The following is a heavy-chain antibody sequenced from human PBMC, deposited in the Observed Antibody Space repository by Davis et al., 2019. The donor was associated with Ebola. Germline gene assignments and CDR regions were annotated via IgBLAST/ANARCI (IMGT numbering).Heavy chain of an antibody. CDR1: GFTVSSNY. V-gene: IGHV3-66*01. D-gene: IGHD3-9*01. J-gene: IGHJ3*02. Sequence: GESLKISCAASGFTVSSNYMSWVRQAPGKGLEWVSVIYSGGSTYYADSVKGRFTISRDNAKNSLYLQMNSLRAEDTAVYYCRCYDIFHAFDIWGQGTMVTVSS. CDR3: RCYDIFHAFDI. CDR2: IYSGGST.